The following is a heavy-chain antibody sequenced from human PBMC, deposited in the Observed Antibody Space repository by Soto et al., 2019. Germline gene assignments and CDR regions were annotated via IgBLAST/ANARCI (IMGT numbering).Heavy chain of an antibody. Sequence: QVQLVQSGAEVKKPGSSVKVSCKASGGTFSSYTISWVRQAPGQGLEWMGRIIPILGIANYAQKFQGRVTITADKSTSTAYMELSSLRSEDTDVYYCARGRYCSRTSCPKYYYYYMDVWGKGTTVTVSS. CDR3: ARGRYCSRTSCPKYYYYYMDV. CDR2: IIPILGIA. J-gene: IGHJ6*03. V-gene: IGHV1-69*02. D-gene: IGHD2-2*01. CDR1: GGTFSSYT.